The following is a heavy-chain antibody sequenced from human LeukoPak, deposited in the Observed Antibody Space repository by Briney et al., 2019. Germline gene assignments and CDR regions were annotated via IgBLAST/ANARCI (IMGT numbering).Heavy chain of an antibody. Sequence: GASVKVSCKASGYTFTSYGISWVRQAPGQGLEWMGWISAYNGNTNYALKLQGRVTMTTDTSTSTAYMELRSLRSDDTAVYYCARDRDYYGSGSYYSKIDYWGQGTLVTVSS. CDR1: GYTFTSYG. D-gene: IGHD3-10*01. CDR2: ISAYNGNT. J-gene: IGHJ4*02. V-gene: IGHV1-18*04. CDR3: ARDRDYYGSGSYYSKIDY.